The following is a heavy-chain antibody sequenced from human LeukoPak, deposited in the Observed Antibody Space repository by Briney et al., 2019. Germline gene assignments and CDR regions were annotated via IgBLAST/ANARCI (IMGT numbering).Heavy chain of an antibody. CDR3: ARDPERAFDI. D-gene: IGHD1-14*01. CDR1: GGTFSSYA. J-gene: IGHJ3*02. V-gene: IGHV1-18*01. Sequence: GASVKVSCKASGGTFSSYAISWARQAPGQGLEWMGWISAYNGNTNYAQKLQGRVTMTTDTSTSTAYMELRSLRSDDTAVYYCARDPERAFDIWGQGTMVTVSS. CDR2: ISAYNGNT.